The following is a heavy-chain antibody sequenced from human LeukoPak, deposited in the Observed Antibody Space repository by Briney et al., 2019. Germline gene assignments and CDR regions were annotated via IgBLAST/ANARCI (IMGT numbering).Heavy chain of an antibody. J-gene: IGHJ6*03. Sequence: ASVKVSCKASGYTFTSYYMHWVRQAPGQGLEWMGIINPSGGSTSYAQKFQGRVTMTRDMSTSTVYMELSSLRSEDTAVYYCARAGRGSSWYGVVTATPSYYYYYMDVWGKGTTVTVSS. CDR2: INPSGGST. V-gene: IGHV1-46*01. CDR3: ARAGRGSSWYGVVTATPSYYYYYMDV. D-gene: IGHD6-13*01. CDR1: GYTFTSYY.